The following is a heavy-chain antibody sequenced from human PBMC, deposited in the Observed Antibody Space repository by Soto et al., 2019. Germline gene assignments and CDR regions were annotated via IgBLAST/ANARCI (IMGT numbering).Heavy chain of an antibody. Sequence: SQTLSLTCAISGDSVSSNSAAWNWIRQSPSRGLEWLGRTYYRSKWYNDYAVSVKSRITINPDTSKNQFSLKLSSVTAADTAVYYFARFRRVATMFFDYWAQGTLVTVSS. V-gene: IGHV6-1*01. J-gene: IGHJ4*02. D-gene: IGHD5-12*01. CDR2: TYYRSKWYN. CDR3: ARFRRVATMFFDY. CDR1: GDSVSSNSAA.